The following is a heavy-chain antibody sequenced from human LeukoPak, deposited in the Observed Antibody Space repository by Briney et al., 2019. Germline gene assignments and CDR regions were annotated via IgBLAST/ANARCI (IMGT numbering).Heavy chain of an antibody. D-gene: IGHD2-2*03. CDR2: IYSGGST. J-gene: IGHJ4*02. V-gene: IGHV3-66*01. Sequence: GGSLRLSCAASGFTFSSYAMSWVRQAPGKGLEWVSVIYSGGSTYYADSVKGRFTISSDNSKNALYLQMNSLRAEDTAVYYCASGWNYFDFRGQGTLVTVSS. CDR3: ASGWNYFDF. CDR1: GFTFSSYA.